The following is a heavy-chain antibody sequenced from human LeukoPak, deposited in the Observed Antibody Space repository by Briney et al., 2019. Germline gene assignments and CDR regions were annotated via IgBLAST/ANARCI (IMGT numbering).Heavy chain of an antibody. CDR2: IKQDGSEK. CDR1: GFTFSSYW. Sequence: PGGSLRLSCAASGFTFSSYWMSWVRQAPGKGLEWVANIKQDGSEKYYVDSVKGRFTISRDNAKNSLYLQMNSLRAEDTAVYYCARVKRFLDLNYFDYWGQGTLVTVSS. CDR3: ARVKRFLDLNYFDY. V-gene: IGHV3-7*01. D-gene: IGHD3-3*01. J-gene: IGHJ4*02.